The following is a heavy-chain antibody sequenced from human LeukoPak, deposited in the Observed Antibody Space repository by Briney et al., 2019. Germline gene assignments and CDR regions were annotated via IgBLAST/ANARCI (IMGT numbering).Heavy chain of an antibody. CDR2: LDPEDGET. CDR3: ATVAGTTWDENWFDP. Sequence: ASVKVSCKVSGHTLTEISIHWVRQAPGKGLEWMGGLDPEDGETPYAQKFRGRVTMTEDTSTDTAYMELSSLRSDDTAVYYCATVAGTTWDENWFDPWGQGTLVTVSS. D-gene: IGHD1-7*01. CDR1: GHTLTEIS. V-gene: IGHV1-24*01. J-gene: IGHJ5*02.